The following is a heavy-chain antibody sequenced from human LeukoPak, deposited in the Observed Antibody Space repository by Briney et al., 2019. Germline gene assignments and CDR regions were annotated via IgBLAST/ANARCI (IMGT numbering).Heavy chain of an antibody. CDR2: MNPNSGNT. D-gene: IGHD3-3*01. J-gene: IGHJ4*02. Sequence: ASVKVSCKASGYTFTSYDINWVRQAAGQGLEWMGWMNPNSGNTVYAQKFQGRVTITRNTSISTAYMELRSLRSEDTAVYYCARAPSKDYDFWSGYYTGDSMMDYWGQGTLVTVSS. CDR3: ARAPSKDYDFWSGYYTGDSMMDY. CDR1: GYTFTSYD. V-gene: IGHV1-8*03.